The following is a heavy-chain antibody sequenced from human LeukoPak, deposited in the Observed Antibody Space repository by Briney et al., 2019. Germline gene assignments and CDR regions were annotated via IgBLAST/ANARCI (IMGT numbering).Heavy chain of an antibody. Sequence: SETLSLTCTVSGYSISSGYYWGWIRQPPGKGLKWIGSIYHSGGTYYNPSPKSRVTISVDTSKNQFSLKLSSVTAADTAVYYCARVSDYENWFDPWGQGTLVTVSS. CDR1: GYSISSGYY. CDR2: IYHSGGT. J-gene: IGHJ5*02. CDR3: ARVSDYENWFDP. D-gene: IGHD5-12*01. V-gene: IGHV4-38-2*02.